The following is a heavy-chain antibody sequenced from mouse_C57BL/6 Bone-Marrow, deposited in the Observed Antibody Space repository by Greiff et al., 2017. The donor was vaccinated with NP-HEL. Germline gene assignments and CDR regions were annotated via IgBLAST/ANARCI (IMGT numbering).Heavy chain of an antibody. V-gene: IGHV5-6*02. CDR3: ARDYYYGSSWFAY. CDR1: GFTFSSYG. CDR2: ISSGGSYT. Sequence: VMLVESGGDLVKPGGSLKLSCAASGFTFSSYGMSWVRQTPDKRLEWVATISSGGSYTYYPDSVKGRFTISRDNAKNTLYLQMSSLKSEDTAMYYCARDYYYGSSWFAYWGQGTLVTVSA. J-gene: IGHJ3*01. D-gene: IGHD1-1*01.